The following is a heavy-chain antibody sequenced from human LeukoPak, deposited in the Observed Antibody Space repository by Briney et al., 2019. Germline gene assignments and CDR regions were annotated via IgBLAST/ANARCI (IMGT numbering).Heavy chain of an antibody. V-gene: IGHV1-69*13. CDR1: GGTFSSYA. CDR2: IIPIFGTA. D-gene: IGHD3-10*01. CDR3: ARGPLGVRGFYDAFDI. Sequence: GASVKVSCKASGGTFSSYAISWVRQAPGQGLEWMGGIIPIFGTANYAQKFQGRVTITADESTSTAYMELSSLRSEDTAVYYCARGPLGVRGFYDAFDIWGQGTMVTVSS. J-gene: IGHJ3*02.